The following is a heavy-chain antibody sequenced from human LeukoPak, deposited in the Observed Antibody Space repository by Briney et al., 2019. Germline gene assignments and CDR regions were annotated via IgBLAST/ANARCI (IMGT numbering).Heavy chain of an antibody. CDR1: GGTFISYA. V-gene: IGHV1-69*04. CDR3: ASGGTTVTLNWFDP. CDR2: IIPIFGIA. J-gene: IGHJ5*02. Sequence: ASVKVSCKASGGTFISYAISWVRQAPGQGLEWMGRIIPIFGIANYAQKFQGRVTITADKSTSTAYMELSSLRSEDTAVYYCASGGTTVTLNWFDPWRQGTLVTVSS. D-gene: IGHD4-17*01.